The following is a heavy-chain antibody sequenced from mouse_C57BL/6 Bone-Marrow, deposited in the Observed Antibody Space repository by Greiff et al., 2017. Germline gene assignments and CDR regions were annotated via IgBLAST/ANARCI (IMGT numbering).Heavy chain of an antibody. Sequence: EVMLVESGGGLVKPGGSLKLSCAASGFTFSSYAMSWVRQTPEKRLEWVATISDGGSYTYYPDNVKGRFTISRDNAKNDLYLQMSHLKSEDTAMYYCAREGWLDYWGQGTTLTVSS. CDR3: AREGWLDY. V-gene: IGHV5-4*01. D-gene: IGHD1-1*02. CDR2: ISDGGSYT. J-gene: IGHJ2*01. CDR1: GFTFSSYA.